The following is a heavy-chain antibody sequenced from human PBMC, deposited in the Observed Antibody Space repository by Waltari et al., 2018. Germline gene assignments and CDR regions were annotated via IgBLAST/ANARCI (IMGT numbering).Heavy chain of an antibody. CDR3: ATSIAAAGPGWYFDL. D-gene: IGHD6-13*01. CDR1: GGSISSGVYY. Sequence: QVQLQESGPGLVKPSQTLSLTCTVSGGSISSGVYYWSWIRQHPGKGLEWIGYIYYSGSTYYNPSLKSRVTISVDTSKNQFSLKLSSVTAADTAVYYCATSIAAAGPGWYFDLWGRGTLVTVSS. J-gene: IGHJ2*01. CDR2: IYYSGST. V-gene: IGHV4-31*03.